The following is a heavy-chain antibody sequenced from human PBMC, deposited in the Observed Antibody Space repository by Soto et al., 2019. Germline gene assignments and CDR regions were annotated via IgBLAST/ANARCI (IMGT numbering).Heavy chain of an antibody. CDR3: ARDPDTSSKIDY. D-gene: IGHD4-4*01. J-gene: IGHJ4*02. CDR2: ITSSGGAL. V-gene: IGHV3-11*01. CDR1: GFIFNKHY. Sequence: GGSLRLSCAASGFIFNKHYMGWVRRAPGKGLEWVAYITSSGGALFYADSVKGRFTISRDNAKNSLYPEMNSLRAEDTAVYYCARDPDTSSKIDYWGQGTLVTVSS.